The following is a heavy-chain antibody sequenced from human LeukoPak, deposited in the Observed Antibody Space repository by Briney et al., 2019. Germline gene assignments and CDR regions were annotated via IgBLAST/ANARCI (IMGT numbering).Heavy chain of an antibody. V-gene: IGHV4-59*08. J-gene: IGHJ4*02. D-gene: IGHD2-2*01. CDR2: IYYSGDT. Sequence: SETLSLTCTVSGGSISSYYWSWVRQPPGKGREWVGYIYYSGDTNYNPSLKSRVTISVDTSKDQFSLKLSSVTAADTAVYYCASTDIVVVPAAPPQIDYWGQGTLVTVSS. CDR1: GGSISSYY. CDR3: ASTDIVVVPAAPPQIDY.